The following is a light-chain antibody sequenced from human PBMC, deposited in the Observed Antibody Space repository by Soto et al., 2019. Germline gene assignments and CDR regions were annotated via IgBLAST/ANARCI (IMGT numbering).Light chain of an antibody. CDR1: QRISSW. J-gene: IGKJ1*01. V-gene: IGKV1-5*01. Sequence: DLQMTQSPSTLSASVGDRVTITCRASQRISSWLAWYQQKPGKAPKLLIYDASSLESGVPSRVSGSGSGTEFTLTISSLQPDDFATYYCQQYNSYWTFGQGTKVEIK. CDR3: QQYNSYWT. CDR2: DAS.